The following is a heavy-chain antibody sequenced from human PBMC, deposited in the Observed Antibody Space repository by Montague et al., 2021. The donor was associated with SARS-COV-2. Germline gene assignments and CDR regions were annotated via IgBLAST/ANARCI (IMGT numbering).Heavy chain of an antibody. CDR2: ISTSGTNI. V-gene: IGHV3-48*04. Sequence: SLRLSCAASGFRFNVFTMNWVRQAPGKGLEWVSSISTSGTNIHYADSVKGRFTISRDNAKNSVYPQVSSLRVEDTAVYYCARPPVGGSSYHMDVWGQGTTVTVSS. CDR1: GFRFNVFT. CDR3: ARPPVGGSSYHMDV. J-gene: IGHJ6*02. D-gene: IGHD3-16*01.